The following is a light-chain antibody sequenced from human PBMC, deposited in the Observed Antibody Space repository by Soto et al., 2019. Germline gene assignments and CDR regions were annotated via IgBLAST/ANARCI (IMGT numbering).Light chain of an antibody. Sequence: DIQMTQSPSTLSASVGDRVTITCRASQSISSWLAWYQQKPGKAPKLLIYKASSLESGVPSRFSGSGSGTEFTLTISSLQPDDFATYYCQQYNSYSAVTFGGGTKVESK. CDR3: QQYNSYSAVT. J-gene: IGKJ4*01. CDR2: KAS. V-gene: IGKV1-5*03. CDR1: QSISSW.